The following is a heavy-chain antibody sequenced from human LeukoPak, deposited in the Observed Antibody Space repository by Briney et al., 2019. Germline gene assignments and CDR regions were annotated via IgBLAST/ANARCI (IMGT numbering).Heavy chain of an antibody. D-gene: IGHD4-11*01. J-gene: IGHJ4*02. CDR1: GYIFTSYD. Sequence: GASVKVSCKASGYIFTSYDINWVRQAPGQGPEWMGWMNPNTSETGYVQKLQGRVTMTKDTSISTAYLELSSLRFEDTAIYYCARASLVDYPTLDFWGQGTLVTVSS. CDR3: ARASLVDYPTLDF. CDR2: MNPNTSET. V-gene: IGHV1-8*01.